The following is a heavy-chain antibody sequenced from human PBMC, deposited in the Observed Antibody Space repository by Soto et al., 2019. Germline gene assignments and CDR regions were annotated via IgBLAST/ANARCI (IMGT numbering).Heavy chain of an antibody. D-gene: IGHD3-16*01. CDR2: TSYDGTNN. J-gene: IGHJ4*02. CDR3: ARWGTTGGLDV. CDR1: GFTFRSYV. Sequence: QVQLVESGGGVVQPGTSLRLSCVGSGFTFRSYVIHWVRQAPGKGLEWVALTSYDGTNNYYGDSVKGRFTISRDNSKNTVDLQMDSLRIDDTSLYYCARWGTTGGLDVWGPGTLVSVSS. V-gene: IGHV3-30*19.